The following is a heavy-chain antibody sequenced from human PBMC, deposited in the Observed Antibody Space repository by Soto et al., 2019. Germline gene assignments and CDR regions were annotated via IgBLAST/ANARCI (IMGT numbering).Heavy chain of an antibody. Sequence: SETLSLTCAVSGGSISSSNWWSWVRQPPGKGLEWIGEIYHSGSTNYNPSLKSRVTISVDKPKNQFSLKLSSVTAADTAVYYCARDNYGSGSYYSYNWFDPWGQGTLVTVSS. CDR1: GGSISSSNW. CDR2: IYHSGST. J-gene: IGHJ5*02. V-gene: IGHV4-4*02. CDR3: ARDNYGSGSYYSYNWFDP. D-gene: IGHD3-10*01.